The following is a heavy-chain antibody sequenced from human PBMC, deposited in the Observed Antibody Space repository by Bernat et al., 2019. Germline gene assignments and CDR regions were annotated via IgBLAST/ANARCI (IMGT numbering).Heavy chain of an antibody. Sequence: EVQLVASGGGLVQPVGSLRLSCAASGFSFSGHWVHWVRQVPGKGLVWVSRINSDGSTTNYADSVKGRFTISRDNAKNTLYLQMNSLRADESAVYWCSSTGYYYAMDVWGQGTTVTVSS. CDR3: SSTGYYYAMDV. D-gene: IGHD2-2*01. CDR1: GFSFSGHW. V-gene: IGHV3-74*01. J-gene: IGHJ6*02. CDR2: INSDGSTT.